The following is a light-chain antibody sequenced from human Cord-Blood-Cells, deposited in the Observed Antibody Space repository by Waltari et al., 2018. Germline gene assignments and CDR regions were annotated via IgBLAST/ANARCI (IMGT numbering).Light chain of an antibody. CDR1: QSISSY. Sequence: DIQMTHPPSSLSASVGDRPTLTCRASQSISSYLKSYQQKPGKAPKLLIYAASSLQSGVPSRFSGSGSGTDFTLTISSLQPEDFATYYCQQSYSTPPTFGGGTKVEIK. J-gene: IGKJ4*01. V-gene: IGKV1-39*01. CDR3: QQSYSTPPT. CDR2: AAS.